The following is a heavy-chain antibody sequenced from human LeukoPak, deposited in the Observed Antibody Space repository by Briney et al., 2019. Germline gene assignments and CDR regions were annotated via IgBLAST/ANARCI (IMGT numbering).Heavy chain of an antibody. CDR2: ISAYNGNT. CDR1: GYTFTSYG. Sequence: ASVKVSCKASGYTFTSYGISWVRQAPGQGLEWMGWISAYNGNTNYAQKFQGRVSMTEDTSTETVYMELSSLRSDDTAVYYCATGPVTLEYWGQGTLVTVSS. D-gene: IGHD4-17*01. CDR3: ATGPVTLEY. V-gene: IGHV1-18*01. J-gene: IGHJ4*02.